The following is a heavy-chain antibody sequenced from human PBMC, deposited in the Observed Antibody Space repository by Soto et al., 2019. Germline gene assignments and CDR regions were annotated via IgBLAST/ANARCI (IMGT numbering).Heavy chain of an antibody. D-gene: IGHD3-10*01. J-gene: IGHJ3*02. CDR2: IDPSDSYT. CDR1: GYSFTSYW. V-gene: IGHV5-10-1*01. CDR3: ARLIARSMVRGVGGAFDI. Sequence: AGESLKISCKGSGYSFTSYWISWVRQMPGKGLEWMGRIDPSDSYTNYSPSFQGHVTISADKSISTAYLQWSSLKASDTAMYYCARLIARSMVRGVGGAFDIWGQGTMVTVSS.